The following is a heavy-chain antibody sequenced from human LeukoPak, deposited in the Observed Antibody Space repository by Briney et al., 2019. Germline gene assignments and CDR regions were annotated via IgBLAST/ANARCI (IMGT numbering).Heavy chain of an antibody. V-gene: IGHV5-51*01. Sequence: GESLKISRKGSGYSFTSYWIGWVRQMPGKGLEWMGIIYPGDSDTRYSPSFQGQVTISADKSISTAYLQWSSLKASDTAMYYCARHMGSTSGWYQTGDYWGQGTLVTVSS. CDR2: IYPGDSDT. J-gene: IGHJ4*02. CDR1: GYSFTSYW. D-gene: IGHD6-19*01. CDR3: ARHMGSTSGWYQTGDY.